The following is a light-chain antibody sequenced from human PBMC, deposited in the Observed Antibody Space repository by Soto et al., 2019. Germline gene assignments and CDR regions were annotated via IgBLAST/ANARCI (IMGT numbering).Light chain of an antibody. Sequence: EIVLTQSPGTLSLSPGERATLSCRASQSVSSSYLAWYQQKPGQAPRLLIYGTSSRATGIPDRFSGSGSGTDFTLTISRLEPEDFAVYYCQQYGSSPTFXQGTKVDI. J-gene: IGKJ1*01. CDR2: GTS. V-gene: IGKV3-20*01. CDR3: QQYGSSPT. CDR1: QSVSSSY.